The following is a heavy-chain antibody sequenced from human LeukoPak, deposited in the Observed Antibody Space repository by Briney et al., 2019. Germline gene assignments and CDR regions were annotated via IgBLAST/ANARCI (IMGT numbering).Heavy chain of an antibody. J-gene: IGHJ3*02. Sequence: GGSLRLSCAASGFTVSSNYMSWVRQAPGKGLEWVAVISYDGSNKYYADSVKGRFTISRDNSKNTLYLQMNSLRAEDTAVYYCARDKVMLAFGGAFDIWGQGTMVTVSS. D-gene: IGHD2-15*01. CDR3: ARDKVMLAFGGAFDI. CDR1: GFTVSSNY. V-gene: IGHV3-30-3*01. CDR2: ISYDGSNK.